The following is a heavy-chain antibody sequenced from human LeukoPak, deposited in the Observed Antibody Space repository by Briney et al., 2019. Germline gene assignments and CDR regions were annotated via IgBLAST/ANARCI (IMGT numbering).Heavy chain of an antibody. CDR3: ARVGSRGYYFDY. CDR1: GFTFSDYY. Sequence: GGSLRLACASSGFTFSDYYMSWIRQAPGKGLEWVSHISGSSTYTNYADSVKGRFTISRDNANNSLYLQMNSLTAEDTAVFYCARVGSRGYYFDYWGQGTLVSVSS. CDR2: ISGSSTYT. V-gene: IGHV3-11*06. J-gene: IGHJ4*02. D-gene: IGHD1-26*01.